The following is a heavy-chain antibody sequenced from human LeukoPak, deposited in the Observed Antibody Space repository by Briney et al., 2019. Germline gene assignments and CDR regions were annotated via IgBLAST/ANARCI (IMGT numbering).Heavy chain of an antibody. Sequence: SVKVSCKTSGFTFRRSAIQWVRQARGQRLEWIGWIVVGSGATSYAHYLQERLTITTDISTGTAYLELSGRRSEDTGKYYCAAETYTDSCCWFDPWGQGTLVTVSS. CDR2: IVVGSGAT. CDR1: GFTFRRSA. D-gene: IGHD3-16*01. V-gene: IGHV1-58*02. CDR3: AAETYTDSCCWFDP. J-gene: IGHJ5*02.